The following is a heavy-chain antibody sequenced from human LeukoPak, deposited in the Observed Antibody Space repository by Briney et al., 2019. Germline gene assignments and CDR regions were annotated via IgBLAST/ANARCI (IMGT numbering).Heavy chain of an antibody. CDR1: GGSFSGYY. V-gene: IGHV4-34*01. Sequence: SETLSLTCAVYGGSFSGYYWSWIRQPPGKGLEWIGEINHSGSTNYNPSLKSRVTISVDTSKNQFSLKLSSVTAADTAVYYCARYSSGWYGPSYFDSWGQGTLVTVSS. CDR2: INHSGST. CDR3: ARYSSGWYGPSYFDS. D-gene: IGHD6-19*01. J-gene: IGHJ4*02.